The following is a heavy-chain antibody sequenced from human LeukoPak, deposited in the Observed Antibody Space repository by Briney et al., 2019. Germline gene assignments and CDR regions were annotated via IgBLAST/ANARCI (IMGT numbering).Heavy chain of an antibody. CDR3: VKDFGDCSGGSCYRFFDY. V-gene: IGHV3-64D*09. Sequence: GGSLRLSCSASGFTLSSYAMHWVRQAPGKGLEYVSAISSNGGSTYYADSVKGRFTISRDNSKNTLYLQMSSLRAEDTAVYYCVKDFGDCSGGSCYRFFDYWGQGTLVTVSS. J-gene: IGHJ4*02. CDR2: ISSNGGST. CDR1: GFTLSSYA. D-gene: IGHD2-15*01.